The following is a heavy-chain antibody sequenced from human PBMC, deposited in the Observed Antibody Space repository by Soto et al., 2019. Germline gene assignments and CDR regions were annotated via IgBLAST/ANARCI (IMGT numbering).Heavy chain of an antibody. Sequence: GGSLRLSCAASGFTFSSYGMHWVRQAPGKGLEWMAVISYDGSNKYYADSVKGRFTISRDNSKNTLYLQMNSLRAEDTAVYYCAKDGGYCSGGSCYSVFDYWGQGTLVTVSS. D-gene: IGHD2-15*01. CDR1: GFTFSSYG. V-gene: IGHV3-30*18. J-gene: IGHJ4*02. CDR2: ISYDGSNK. CDR3: AKDGGYCSGGSCYSVFDY.